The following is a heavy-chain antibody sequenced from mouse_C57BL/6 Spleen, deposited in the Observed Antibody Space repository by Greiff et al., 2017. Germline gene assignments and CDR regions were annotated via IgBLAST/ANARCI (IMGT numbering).Heavy chain of an antibody. J-gene: IGHJ3*01. CDR1: GFSLTSYG. CDR2: IWGVGST. CDR3: ASGGWRTTSEFAY. V-gene: IGHV2-6*01. D-gene: IGHD1-1*01. Sequence: VQLVESGPGLVAPSQSLSITCTVSGFSLTSYGVDWVRQSPGKGLEWLGVIWGVGSTNYNSALKSRLSISKDNSKSQVFLKMNSLQTDDTAMYYCASGGWRTTSEFAYWGQGTLVTVSA.